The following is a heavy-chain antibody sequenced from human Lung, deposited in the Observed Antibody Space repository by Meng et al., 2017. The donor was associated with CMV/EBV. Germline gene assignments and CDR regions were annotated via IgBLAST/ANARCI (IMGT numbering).Heavy chain of an antibody. CDR3: ARVEVGITSGDY. CDR1: GYTFTNYG. Sequence: QGQLVQSGGEVKKPGASVKVSCKASGYTFTNYGITWVRQAPGQGLEWMGWISAYNGNTNYAQTLQGRVTMTTDTSTSTAYMELGSLRSDDTAVYYCARVEVGITSGDYWGQGTLVTASS. V-gene: IGHV1-18*01. CDR2: ISAYNGNT. J-gene: IGHJ4*02. D-gene: IGHD1-26*01.